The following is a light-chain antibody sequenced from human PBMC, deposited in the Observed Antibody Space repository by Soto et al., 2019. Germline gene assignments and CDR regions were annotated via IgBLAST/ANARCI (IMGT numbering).Light chain of an antibody. CDR2: DAS. V-gene: IGKV3-11*01. J-gene: IGKJ1*01. CDR1: QSISSS. CDR3: QQRSEVPRT. Sequence: EIVLTQSPATLSLAPGERATLSCRASQSISSSLAWYQQKPGQAPRLLLYDASSRATGFPARFSGSGSGTDFTLTIDSLEPEDFAVYYCQQRSEVPRTFGQGTKVEIK.